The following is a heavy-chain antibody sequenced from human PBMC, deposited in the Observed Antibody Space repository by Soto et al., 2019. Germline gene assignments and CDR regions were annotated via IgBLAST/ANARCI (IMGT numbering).Heavy chain of an antibody. V-gene: IGHV4-34*01. CDR1: GGSFSGYY. Sequence: SETLSLTCAVYGGSFSGYYWSWIRQPPGKGLEWIGEINHSGSTNYNPSLKSRVTISVDTSKNQFSLKLSSVTAADTAVYYCARQFGYGPPATVTTYYYYYMDVWGKGTTVTSP. CDR3: ARQFGYGPPATVTTYYYYYMDV. J-gene: IGHJ6*03. CDR2: INHSGST. D-gene: IGHD4-17*01.